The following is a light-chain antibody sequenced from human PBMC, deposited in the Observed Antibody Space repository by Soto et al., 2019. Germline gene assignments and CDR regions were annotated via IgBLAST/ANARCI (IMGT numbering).Light chain of an antibody. CDR3: QQYNKWPIT. J-gene: IGKJ5*01. CDR1: QSVSSN. CDR2: GAS. Sequence: EIVMTQSPATLSVSPGERATLSCRASQSVSSNLAWYQQKPGQAPRLLIYGASTGATGFPARFSGSGSGTEFTLTISILQSEDFAVYYCQQYNKWPITFGQGTRLEIK. V-gene: IGKV3-15*01.